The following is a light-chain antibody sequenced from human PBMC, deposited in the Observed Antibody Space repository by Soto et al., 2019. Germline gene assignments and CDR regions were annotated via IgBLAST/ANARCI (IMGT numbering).Light chain of an antibody. CDR3: QQYSTTPT. V-gene: IGKV4-1*01. CDR1: QSVLYSSNNKNF. J-gene: IGKJ5*01. Sequence: DFVMSQSPDSLVVSLGGRATINCKCSQSVLYSSNNKNFLAWYQQKSGHPPKLLIYWASTRESGVPDRFSGSGSRTDFSLTISSFQAEDAAVYYCQQYSTTPTFGQGTRLEIK. CDR2: WAS.